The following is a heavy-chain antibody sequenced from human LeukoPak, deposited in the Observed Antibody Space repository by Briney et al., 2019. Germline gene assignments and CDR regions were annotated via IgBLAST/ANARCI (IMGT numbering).Heavy chain of an antibody. CDR1: GFSLTGVGVG. Sequence: ESGPTLLKPTQTLTLTCTVSGFSLTGVGVGVGWIRQPPGKALELLSLIYWDDDVRYSPSLQSRLTITKDTNRSQVVLTMSNMDPVDTGTYYCAHERPHYYESSGHYYYFDFWGQGALVAVSS. CDR2: IYWDDDV. CDR3: AHERPHYYESSGHYYYFDF. J-gene: IGHJ4*02. D-gene: IGHD3-22*01. V-gene: IGHV2-5*02.